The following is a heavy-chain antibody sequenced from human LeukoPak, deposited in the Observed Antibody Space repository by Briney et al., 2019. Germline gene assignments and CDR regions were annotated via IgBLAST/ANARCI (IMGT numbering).Heavy chain of an antibody. D-gene: IGHD2-15*01. CDR1: GYTFTSYY. Sequence: ASVKVSCKASGYTFTSYYMHWVRQAPGQGLEWRGIINPSGGSTSYAQKFQGRVTMTRDMSTSTVYMELSSLRSEDTAVYYCARAMVKEILLDYWGQGTLVTVSS. CDR3: ARAMVKEILLDY. V-gene: IGHV1-46*01. CDR2: INPSGGST. J-gene: IGHJ4*02.